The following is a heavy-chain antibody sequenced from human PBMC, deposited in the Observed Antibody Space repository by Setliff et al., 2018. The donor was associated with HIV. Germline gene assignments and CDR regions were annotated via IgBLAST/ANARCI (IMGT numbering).Heavy chain of an antibody. J-gene: IGHJ6*03. CDR2: IYSSGAK. Sequence: PSETLSLTCTFSGVTSGDYYWTWIRQHPVKGLEWIGYIYSSGAKYYNPSLKSRLAISLDTSKNQFSLNLKSVTAADAAVYYCARARRDSYDRGRRNHYYIDVWGKGTTVTVSS. V-gene: IGHV4-31*02. CDR1: GVTSGDYY. D-gene: IGHD3-22*01. CDR3: ARARRDSYDRGRRNHYYIDV.